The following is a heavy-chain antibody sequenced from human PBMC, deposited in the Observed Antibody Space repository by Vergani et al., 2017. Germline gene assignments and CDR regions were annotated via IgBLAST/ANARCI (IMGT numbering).Heavy chain of an antibody. V-gene: IGHV3-23*01. CDR2: ISGSGGST. CDR1: GGSISSSSYY. Sequence: VQLQESGPGLVKPSETLSLTCTVSGGSISSSSYYWGWIRQPPGKGLEWVSAISGSGGSTYYADSVKGRFTISRDNSKNTLYLRMNSLRAEDTAVYYCAKEPDYGDYIYFFDYWGQGTLVTVSS. D-gene: IGHD4-17*01. CDR3: AKEPDYGDYIYFFDY. J-gene: IGHJ4*02.